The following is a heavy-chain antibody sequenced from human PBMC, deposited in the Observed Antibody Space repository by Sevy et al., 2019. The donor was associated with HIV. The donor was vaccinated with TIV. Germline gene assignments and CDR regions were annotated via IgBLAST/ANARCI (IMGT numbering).Heavy chain of an antibody. D-gene: IGHD7-27*01. V-gene: IGHV1-2*04. CDR2: INPNSGGT. Sequence: ASVKVSCKASGYTFTGYYMHWVRQAPGQGLEWMGWINPNSGGTNYAQKFQGWVTMTRDTSISTAYMELSRLRSDDTAVYYCARRLTGDAFDIWGQRTMVTVSS. CDR1: GYTFTGYY. J-gene: IGHJ3*02. CDR3: ARRLTGDAFDI.